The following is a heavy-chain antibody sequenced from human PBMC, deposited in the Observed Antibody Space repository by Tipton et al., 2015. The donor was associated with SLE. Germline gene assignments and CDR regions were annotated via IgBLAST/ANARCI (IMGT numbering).Heavy chain of an antibody. CDR2: IYYSGGST. CDR3: ARDGVIAMGYYMDV. D-gene: IGHD2-21*01. CDR1: NVSVSTRTYY. V-gene: IGHV4-39*07. Sequence: TLSLTCTVSNVSVSTRTYYWGWIRQPPGKGLEWIGSIYYSGGSTNYNPSLKSRVTMSVDTSKNQFSLKLSSVTAADTAVYYCARDGVIAMGYYMDVWGKGTTVTVSS. J-gene: IGHJ6*03.